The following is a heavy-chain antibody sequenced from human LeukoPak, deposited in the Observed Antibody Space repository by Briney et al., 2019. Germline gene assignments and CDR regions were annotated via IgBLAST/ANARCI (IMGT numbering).Heavy chain of an antibody. D-gene: IGHD3-16*01. CDR2: IEKDAREK. V-gene: IGHV3-7*01. CDR1: GFTISHYW. Sequence: GGSLRLSCAASGFTISHYWMTWVRQAPGKGLEWVANIEKDAREKTYVDSVKGRFTISRDNAKNSIFLQMNSLRVEDMAIYYCVRDGGTDWYDPWGQGTLVSVSS. CDR3: VRDGGTDWYDP. J-gene: IGHJ5*02.